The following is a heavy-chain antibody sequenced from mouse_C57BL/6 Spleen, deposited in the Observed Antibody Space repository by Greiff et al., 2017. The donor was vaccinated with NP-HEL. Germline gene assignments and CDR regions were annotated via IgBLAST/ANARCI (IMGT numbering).Heavy chain of an antibody. D-gene: IGHD2-3*01. V-gene: IGHV1-82*01. CDR2: IYPGDGDT. J-gene: IGHJ4*01. Sequence: QVQLKESGPELVKPGASVKISCKASGYAFSSSWMNWVKQRPGKGLEWIGRIYPGDGDTNYNGKFKGKATLTADKSSSTAYMQLSSLTSEDSAVYFCARSNGYYPYAMDYWGQGTSVTVSS. CDR1: GYAFSSSW. CDR3: ARSNGYYPYAMDY.